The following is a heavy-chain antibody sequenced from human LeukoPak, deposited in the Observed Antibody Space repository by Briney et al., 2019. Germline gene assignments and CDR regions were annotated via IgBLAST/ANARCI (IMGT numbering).Heavy chain of an antibody. CDR2: ISYDGSNK. Sequence: GGSLRLSCAASGFTFSSYAMHWVRQAPGKGLEWVAVISYDGSNKYYADSVKGRFTISRDNSKNTLYLQMNSLRAEHTAVYYCAIDLLSSGYYGVMDVWGQGTTVTVSS. CDR3: AIDLLSSGYYGVMDV. D-gene: IGHD3-22*01. J-gene: IGHJ6*02. CDR1: GFTFSSYA. V-gene: IGHV3-30*04.